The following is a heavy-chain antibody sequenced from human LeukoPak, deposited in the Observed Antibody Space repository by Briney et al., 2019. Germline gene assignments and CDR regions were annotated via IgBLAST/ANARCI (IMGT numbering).Heavy chain of an antibody. CDR3: AGGKTTPLGFDP. CDR1: GGTFSSYA. Sequence: GASVKVSCKASGGTFSSYAISWVRQAPGQGLEWMGGIIPIFGTANYAQKFQGRVTITADESTSTAYMELSSLRSEDTAVYYCAGGKTTPLGFDPWGQGTLVTVSS. V-gene: IGHV1-69*13. J-gene: IGHJ5*02. D-gene: IGHD4-11*01. CDR2: IIPIFGTA.